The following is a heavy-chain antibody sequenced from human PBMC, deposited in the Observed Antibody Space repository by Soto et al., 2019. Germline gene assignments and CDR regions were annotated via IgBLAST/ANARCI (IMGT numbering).Heavy chain of an antibody. J-gene: IGHJ4*02. CDR3: AKSRYSDSSGDFYDY. Sequence: PGGSLRLSCATSGFTFSRCDMNWVRQAPGKGLEWVSGIGGSGRTTYYADSVKGRFTISRDNSNNTLFLQMNSLRAEDTAVYYCAKSRYSDSSGDFYDYWGQGTLVTVSS. V-gene: IGHV3-23*01. D-gene: IGHD3-22*01. CDR1: GFTFSRCD. CDR2: IGGSGRTT.